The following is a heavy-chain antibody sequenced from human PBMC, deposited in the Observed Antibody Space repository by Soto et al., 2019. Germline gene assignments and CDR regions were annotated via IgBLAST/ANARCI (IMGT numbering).Heavy chain of an antibody. CDR2: ISSSSSYI. CDR1: GFTFSSYS. Sequence: EVQLVESGGGLVKPGGSLRLSCAASGFTFSSYSMNWVRQAPGKGLEWVSSISSSSSYIYYADSVKGRFTIARDNAKNSLYLKMNSLRAEDTAVYYCAPGTSDTLRIGGAHDPVSLQWGQGTLVTVSS. CDR3: APGTSDTLRIGGAHDPVSLQ. D-gene: IGHD6-13*01. J-gene: IGHJ4*02. V-gene: IGHV3-21*01.